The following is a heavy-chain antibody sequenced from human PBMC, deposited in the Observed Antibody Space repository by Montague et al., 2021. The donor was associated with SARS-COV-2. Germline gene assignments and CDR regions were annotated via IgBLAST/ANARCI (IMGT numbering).Heavy chain of an antibody. CDR1: GGSISNYY. CDR2: MYYSGST. CDR3: ARARGGTIFGVIGVYYGMDI. D-gene: IGHD3-3*01. Sequence: SETLSLTCTVSGGSISNYYWSWIRQSPGKGLEWIAYMYYSGSTKYNPSLKSRATISADTSKNQFSLTLSSMTAADTAVYYCARARGGTIFGVIGVYYGMDIWGQGTTVTVS. V-gene: IGHV4-59*01. J-gene: IGHJ6*02.